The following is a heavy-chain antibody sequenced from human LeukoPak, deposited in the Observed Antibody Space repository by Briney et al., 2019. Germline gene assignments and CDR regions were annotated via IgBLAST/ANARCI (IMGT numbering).Heavy chain of an antibody. CDR3: ARDKTDRSSYSWFDP. V-gene: IGHV1-46*01. J-gene: IGHJ5*02. D-gene: IGHD6-13*01. CDR2: INPSGGST. Sequence: ASVKVSCKASGYTFTSYYMHWVRQAPGQGLEWMGIINPSGGSTSYAQKFQGRVIMTRVTSTSTIYMELSSLRSEDTAVYYCARDKTDRSSYSWFDPWGQGTLVTVSS. CDR1: GYTFTSYY.